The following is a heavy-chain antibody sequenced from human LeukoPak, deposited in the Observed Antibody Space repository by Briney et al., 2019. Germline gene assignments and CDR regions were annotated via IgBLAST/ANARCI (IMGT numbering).Heavy chain of an antibody. CDR3: ARVRVVWDLDDAFDI. V-gene: IGHV3-11*01. J-gene: IGHJ3*02. Sequence: GGSLRLSCAASGFTFGDYYMSWIRQAPGKGLEWVSYMSTSDSPIYYTDSVKGRFTISRDNAKNSLYLQMNSLRAEDTALYYCARVRVVWDLDDAFDIWGQGTMVTVSS. CDR1: GFTFGDYY. D-gene: IGHD1-26*01. CDR2: MSTSDSPI.